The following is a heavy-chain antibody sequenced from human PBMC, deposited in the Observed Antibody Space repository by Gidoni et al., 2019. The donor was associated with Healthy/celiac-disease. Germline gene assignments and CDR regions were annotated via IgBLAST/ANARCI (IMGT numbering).Heavy chain of an antibody. D-gene: IGHD2-8*01. J-gene: IGHJ6*02. CDR3: ARDGGYCTNGVCYYYYGLDV. CDR1: GFTFSSYS. Sequence: EVQLVASGGGLVKPGGSLRLSCAASGFTFSSYSMNWVRQAPGKGLEWVSSISSSSSIYYADSVKGRITISRDNAKNSLYLQMNSLRAEDTAVYYCARDGGYCTNGVCYYYYGLDVWGQGTTVTVSS. V-gene: IGHV3-21*01. CDR2: ISSSSSI.